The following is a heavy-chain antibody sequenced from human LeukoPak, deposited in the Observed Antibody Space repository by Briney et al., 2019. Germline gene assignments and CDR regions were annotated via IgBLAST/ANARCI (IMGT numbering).Heavy chain of an antibody. CDR2: ISHSGST. CDR3: ASGSSWSHYYYYYMDV. V-gene: IGHV4-34*01. J-gene: IGHJ6*03. CDR1: EFTFSSYW. Sequence: PGGSLRLSCAASEFTFSSYWMSWVRQPPGKGLEWIGEISHSGSTNYNPSLKSRVTISVDTSKNQFSLKLSSVTAADTAVYYCASGSSWSHYYYYYMDVWGKGTTVTISS. D-gene: IGHD6-13*01.